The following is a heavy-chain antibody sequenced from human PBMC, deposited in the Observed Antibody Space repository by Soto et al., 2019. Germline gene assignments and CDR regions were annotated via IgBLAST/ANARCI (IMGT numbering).Heavy chain of an antibody. Sequence: ASVTVSCKASGYTLTSYGISWVRQAPGQGLEWMGWISAYNGNTNYAQKLQGRVTMTTDTSTSTAYMELRSLRSDDTAVYYCARGHKILLYCISTSCPLYDAFDIWGQGTMVT. CDR1: GYTLTSYG. CDR2: ISAYNGNT. D-gene: IGHD2-2*01. J-gene: IGHJ3*02. CDR3: ARGHKILLYCISTSCPLYDAFDI. V-gene: IGHV1-18*01.